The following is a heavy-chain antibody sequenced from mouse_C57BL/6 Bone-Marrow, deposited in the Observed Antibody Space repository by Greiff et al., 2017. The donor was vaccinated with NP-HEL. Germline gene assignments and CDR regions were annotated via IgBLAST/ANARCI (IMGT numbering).Heavy chain of an antibody. V-gene: IGHV10-1*01. Sequence: EVQRVESGGGLVQPKGSLKLSCAASGFSFNTYAMNWVRQAPGKGLEWVARIRSKSNNYATYYADSVKDRFTISRDDSESMLYLQMNNLKTEDTAMYYCVRRGNWASFAYWGQGTLVTVSA. CDR3: VRRGNWASFAY. D-gene: IGHD4-1*01. CDR1: GFSFNTYA. CDR2: IRSKSNNYAT. J-gene: IGHJ3*01.